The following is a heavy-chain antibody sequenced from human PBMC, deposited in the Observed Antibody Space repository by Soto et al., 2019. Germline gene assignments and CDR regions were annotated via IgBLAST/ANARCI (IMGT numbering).Heavy chain of an antibody. CDR1: GFSLSTSGSG. CDR2: IYWDDNK. Sequence: QITLKESGPPLVQPTQTLTLTCTFSGFSLSTSGSGVGWIRQPPGKALEWLALIYWDDNKRYSPSLKTRLTITKDTSKNQVVLTMTNMDPVDTATYYCAHEVPWFGSNHFDYWGQGTLVTVSS. D-gene: IGHD3-10*01. J-gene: IGHJ4*02. CDR3: AHEVPWFGSNHFDY. V-gene: IGHV2-5*02.